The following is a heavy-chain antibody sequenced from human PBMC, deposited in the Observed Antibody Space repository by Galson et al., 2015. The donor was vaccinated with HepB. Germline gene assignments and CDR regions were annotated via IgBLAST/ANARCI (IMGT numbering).Heavy chain of an antibody. D-gene: IGHD3-22*01. Sequence: LRLSCAASGFTFDDYAMHWVRQAPGKGLEWISYITWNGGSVGYADSVKGRFTVSRDNAKSSLYLQMNSLRVEDTAHYYCAKEAFDSSGHYFEYFDLWGQGALVTVSS. CDR3: AKEAFDSSGHYFEYFDL. V-gene: IGHV3-9*01. CDR1: GFTFDDYA. J-gene: IGHJ4*02. CDR2: ITWNGGSV.